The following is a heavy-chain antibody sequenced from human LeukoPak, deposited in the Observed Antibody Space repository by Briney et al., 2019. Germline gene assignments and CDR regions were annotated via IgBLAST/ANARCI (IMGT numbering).Heavy chain of an antibody. D-gene: IGHD6-6*01. V-gene: IGHV1-8*01. CDR3: ARAGSSGGDFDY. CDR1: GYTFTSYD. Sequence: ASVKVSCKASGYTFTSYDINWVRQATGQGPEWMGWMNPNSGNTGYAQKFQGRVTMTRDTSISTAYMELSSLRSEDTAVYYCARAGSSGGDFDYWGQGTLVTVSS. J-gene: IGHJ4*02. CDR2: MNPNSGNT.